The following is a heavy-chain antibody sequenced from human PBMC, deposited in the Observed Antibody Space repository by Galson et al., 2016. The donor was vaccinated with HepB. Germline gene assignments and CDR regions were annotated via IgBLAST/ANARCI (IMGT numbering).Heavy chain of an antibody. Sequence: LSLTCTVSGDSISSSSYYWGWIRQPPGKGLEWIGSVYYTGSTYYNPSLKCRVTISLDTSKNQFSLKLRSATAEDTAVYYCTSPAAFRGADYRFDDWGQGTLVTVSS. V-gene: IGHV4-39*01. CDR1: GDSISSSSYY. J-gene: IGHJ4*02. CDR2: VYYTGST. CDR3: TSPAAFRGADYRFDD. D-gene: IGHD5-12*01.